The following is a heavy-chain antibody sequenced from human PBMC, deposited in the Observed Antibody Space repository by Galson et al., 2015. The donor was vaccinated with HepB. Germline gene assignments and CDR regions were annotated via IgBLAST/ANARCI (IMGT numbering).Heavy chain of an antibody. J-gene: IGHJ4*02. CDR2: IYSGGST. D-gene: IGHD4-17*01. CDR1: GFTVSSNY. Sequence: SLRLSCAASGFTVSSNYMSWVRQAPGKGLEWVSVIYSGGSTYYADSVKGRFTISRDNSKNTLYLQMNSLRAEDTAVYYCARDATVTTDGAYWGQGTLVTVS. CDR3: ARDATVTTDGAY. V-gene: IGHV3-66*01.